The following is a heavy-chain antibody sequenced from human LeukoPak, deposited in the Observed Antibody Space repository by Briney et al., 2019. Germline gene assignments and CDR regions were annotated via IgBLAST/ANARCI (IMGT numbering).Heavy chain of an antibody. Sequence: LDTLSLICTVSGGSISSSSYYWGWIRQPPGKGLEWIGSIYYSGSTYYNPSLKSRVTISVDTSKNQFSLKLSSVTAADTAVYYCARQMVYANSFDYWGQGTLVTVSS. CDR3: ARQMVYANSFDY. V-gene: IGHV4-39*01. J-gene: IGHJ4*02. CDR1: GGSISSSSYY. D-gene: IGHD2-8*01. CDR2: IYYSGST.